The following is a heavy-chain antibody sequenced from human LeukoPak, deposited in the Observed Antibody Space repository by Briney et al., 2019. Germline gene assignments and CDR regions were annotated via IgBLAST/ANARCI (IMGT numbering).Heavy chain of an antibody. V-gene: IGHV1-69*06. Sequence: SVKVSCKASGGTFSSYAISWVRQAPGQGLEWMGGIIPIFGTANYAQKFQGRVTITAGKSTSTAYMELSSLRSEDTAVYYCASQSSSWYWFDPWGQGTLVTVSS. CDR3: ASQSSSWYWFDP. CDR1: GGTFSSYA. J-gene: IGHJ5*02. CDR2: IIPIFGTA. D-gene: IGHD6-13*01.